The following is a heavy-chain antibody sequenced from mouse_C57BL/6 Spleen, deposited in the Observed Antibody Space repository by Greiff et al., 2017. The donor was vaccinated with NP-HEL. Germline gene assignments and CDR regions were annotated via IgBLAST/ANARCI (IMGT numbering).Heavy chain of an antibody. D-gene: IGHD1-1*01. CDR1: GYTFTSYW. CDR3: ATTVVANQAWFAY. Sequence: QVQLQQPGAELVMPGASVKLSCKASGYTFTSYWMHWVKQRPGQGLEWIGEIDPSDSYTNYNQKFKGKSTLTVDKSSSTAYMQLSSLTSEDSAVYYGATTVVANQAWFAYWGQGTLVTVSA. CDR2: IDPSDSYT. J-gene: IGHJ3*01. V-gene: IGHV1-69*01.